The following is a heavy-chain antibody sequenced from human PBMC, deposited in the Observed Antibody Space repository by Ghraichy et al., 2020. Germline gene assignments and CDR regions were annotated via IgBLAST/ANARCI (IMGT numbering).Heavy chain of an antibody. J-gene: IGHJ6*02. Sequence: SQTLSLTCAITGDSVISNVAAWNWIRQSPSRGLEWLGRTYYRSRWYNDYAVSVKSRIIINPDTSKNQFSLQLNSVTPDDTAVYYCARGMYSSASYAMDVWGQGTTVTVSS. CDR2: TYYRSRWYN. CDR3: ARGMYSSASYAMDV. CDR1: GDSVISNVAA. D-gene: IGHD2-2*01. V-gene: IGHV6-1*01.